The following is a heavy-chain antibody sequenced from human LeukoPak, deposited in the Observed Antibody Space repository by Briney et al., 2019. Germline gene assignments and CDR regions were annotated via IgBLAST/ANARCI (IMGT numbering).Heavy chain of an antibody. CDR2: INPNSGGT. Sequence: ASVKVSCKASGYTFTGYYMHWVRPAPGQGLEWMGWINPNSGGTNYAQKFQGRVTMTRDTSISTAYMELSRLRSDDTAVYYCARERGLDSVQQMDYWGQGTLVTVSS. CDR1: GYTFTGYY. J-gene: IGHJ4*02. CDR3: ARERGLDSVQQMDY. V-gene: IGHV1-2*02. D-gene: IGHD1-1*01.